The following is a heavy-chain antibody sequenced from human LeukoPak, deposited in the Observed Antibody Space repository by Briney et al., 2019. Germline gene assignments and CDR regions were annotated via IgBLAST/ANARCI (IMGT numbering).Heavy chain of an antibody. Sequence: GGSVTLSCAASGFPFSSYAMSGARQAPGKGLEWVSGISGSGGSIYYADSVKGRFTISRDNSKNTLYLQMNSLRAEDTAVYYCAKVIVVLPAAMSDYFDYWGQGTLVTVSS. CDR3: AKVIVVLPAAMSDYFDY. CDR1: GFPFSSYA. V-gene: IGHV3-23*01. D-gene: IGHD2-2*01. J-gene: IGHJ4*02. CDR2: ISGSGGSI.